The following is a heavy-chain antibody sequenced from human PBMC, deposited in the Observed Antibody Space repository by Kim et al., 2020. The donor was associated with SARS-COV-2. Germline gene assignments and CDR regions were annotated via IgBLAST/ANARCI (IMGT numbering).Heavy chain of an antibody. Sequence: GGSLRLSCAASGFTFSNAWMSWVRQAPGKGLEWVGRIKSKTDGGTTDYAAPVKGRFTISRDDSKNTLYLQMNSLKTEDTAVYYCTTFKIQLWYSNYYYYYGMDVWGQGTTVTVSS. CDR1: GFTFSNAW. D-gene: IGHD5-18*01. CDR2: IKSKTDGGTT. V-gene: IGHV3-15*01. CDR3: TTFKIQLWYSNYYYYYGMDV. J-gene: IGHJ6*02.